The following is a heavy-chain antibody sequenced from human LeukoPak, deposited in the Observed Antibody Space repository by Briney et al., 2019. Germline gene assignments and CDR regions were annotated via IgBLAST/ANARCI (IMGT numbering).Heavy chain of an antibody. D-gene: IGHD3-10*01. V-gene: IGHV4-59*11. CDR3: ARGSMVRGVTLDY. CDR2: IYYSGST. Sequence: SETLSLTCTVSGGSISSHYWSWIRQPPGKGLEWIGYIYYSGSTNYNPSLKSRVTISVDTSKNQFSLKLSSVTAADTAVYYCARGSMVRGVTLDYWGQGTLVTVSS. CDR1: GGSISSHY. J-gene: IGHJ4*02.